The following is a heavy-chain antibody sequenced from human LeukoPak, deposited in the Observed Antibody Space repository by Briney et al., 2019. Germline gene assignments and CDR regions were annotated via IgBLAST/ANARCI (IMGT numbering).Heavy chain of an antibody. V-gene: IGHV4-4*07. D-gene: IGHD2-2*02. CDR1: GGSFSSYY. CDR3: ARGPFYCSSTGCYKQSSWFDP. Sequence: SETLSLTCTDSGGSFSSYYWSWIRQPAGKGLEWIGRIYTSGSTNYNPPLTRRVTTPVDTSKHQFYLKLSSVTAADTAVYYCARGPFYCSSTGCYKQSSWFDPWGQGTLVTVSS. CDR2: IYTSGST. J-gene: IGHJ5*02.